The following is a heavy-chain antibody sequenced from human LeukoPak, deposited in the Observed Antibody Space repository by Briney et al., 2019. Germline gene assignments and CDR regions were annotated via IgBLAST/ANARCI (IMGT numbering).Heavy chain of an antibody. CDR2: INPNSGGT. V-gene: IGHV1-2*02. CDR3: ASDLHRSIVGATTVY. J-gene: IGHJ4*02. CDR1: GYTFTGYY. Sequence: GASVKVSCKASGYTFTGYYMHWVRQAPGQGLEWMGWINPNSGGTNYAQKFQGRVTMTRDTSISTAYMELGRLRSDDTAVYYCASDLHRSIVGATTVYWGQGTLVTVSS. D-gene: IGHD1-26*01.